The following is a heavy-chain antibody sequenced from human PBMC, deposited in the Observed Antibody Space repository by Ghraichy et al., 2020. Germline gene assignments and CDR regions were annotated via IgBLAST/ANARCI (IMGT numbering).Heavy chain of an antibody. V-gene: IGHV4-59*01. CDR3: ARERDSSGWAPFDY. CDR1: GGSISSYY. Sequence: SETLYLTCTVSGGSISSYYWSWIRQPPGKGLEWIGYIYSNGITSYNPSLKSRVIISIDTSKSQFSLKLSSMTAADTAVYYCARERDSSGWAPFDYWGQGTLVTVSS. J-gene: IGHJ4*02. D-gene: IGHD6-19*01. CDR2: IYSNGIT.